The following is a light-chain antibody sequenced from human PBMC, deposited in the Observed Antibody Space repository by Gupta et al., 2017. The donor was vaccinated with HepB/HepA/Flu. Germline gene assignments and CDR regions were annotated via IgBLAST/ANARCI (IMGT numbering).Light chain of an antibody. CDR1: QSVTSTY. J-gene: IGKJ4*01. V-gene: IGKV3-20*01. CDR2: GTS. Sequence: EIVFTPSPGTLSLSPRDRATLPCRASQSVTSTYTAWYHQKPGQTPRLIIYGTSYRANGIPDRFSGGGYATDFTLTSRIRENEDFAVYYVQHDSSSITFGRGTKVEIK. CDR3: QHDSSSIT.